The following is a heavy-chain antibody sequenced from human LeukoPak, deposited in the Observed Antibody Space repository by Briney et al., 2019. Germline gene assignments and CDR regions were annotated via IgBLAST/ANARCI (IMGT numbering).Heavy chain of an antibody. CDR2: IWYEGSNK. CDR3: ATAPRGGDYEDY. CDR1: GFTFSNYG. V-gene: IGHV3-33*01. Sequence: PGRSLRLSCAASGFTFSNYGMHWVRQAPGKGLEWVAVIWYEGSNKYYADSVKGRFTISRDNSKNTLHMQMNSLRVEDTAVYYCATAPRGGDYEDYWGQGTLVTVSS. D-gene: IGHD4-17*01. J-gene: IGHJ4*02.